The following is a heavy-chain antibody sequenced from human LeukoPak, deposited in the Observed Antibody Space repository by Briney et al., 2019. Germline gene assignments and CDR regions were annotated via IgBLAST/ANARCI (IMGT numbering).Heavy chain of an antibody. V-gene: IGHV4-39*07. Sequence: PSETLSLTCTVSSGSISTSNYYWGWVRQPPGKALEWIGNIFYSGSTYYSPSLKSRVTISLDTSRNQFSLKLNSVTAADTAVYYCARAEAGNDYWGQGTLVTVSS. CDR3: ARAEAGNDY. CDR2: IFYSGST. J-gene: IGHJ4*02. CDR1: SGSISTSNYY.